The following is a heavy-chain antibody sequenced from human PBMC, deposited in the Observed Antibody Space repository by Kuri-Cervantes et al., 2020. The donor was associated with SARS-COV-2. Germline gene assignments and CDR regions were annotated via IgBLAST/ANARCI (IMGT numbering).Heavy chain of an antibody. D-gene: IGHD5-12*01. Sequence: ESLKISCAASGFTLSDYYMSWIRQPPGKGLEWIGYIYYSGSTNYNPSLKSRVTISVDTSKNQFSLKLSSVTAADTAVYYCARESGYDYYFDYWGQGTLVTVSS. CDR2: IYYSGST. CDR3: ARESGYDYYFDY. CDR1: GFTLSDYY. J-gene: IGHJ4*02. V-gene: IGHV4-59*01.